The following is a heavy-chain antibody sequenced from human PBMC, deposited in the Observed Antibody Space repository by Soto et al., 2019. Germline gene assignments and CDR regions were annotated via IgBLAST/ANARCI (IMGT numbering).Heavy chain of an antibody. V-gene: IGHV1-69*13. J-gene: IGHJ3*02. CDR3: ARGMTDYDFWSRYPVASDI. Sequence: SVRVSCKASGGTFSSYAISWVRQAPGQGLEWMGGIIPIFGTANYAHKFQGRVTITADESTSTAYMELSSLRSEDTAVYYCARGMTDYDFWSRYPVASDIWGQGTMVTVSS. D-gene: IGHD3-3*01. CDR2: IIPIFGTA. CDR1: GGTFSSYA.